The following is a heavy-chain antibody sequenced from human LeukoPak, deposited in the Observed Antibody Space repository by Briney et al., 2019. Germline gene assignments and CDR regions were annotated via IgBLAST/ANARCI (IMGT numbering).Heavy chain of an antibody. CDR3: ARESSGTYYNPLGYMDV. Sequence: SETLSLTCTGSGCSISIYYWNWIRQPAGKGLDLIGRILTSGITNYNPSLKSRVTMSVDTSKIQFSLNLSSVTAADTAVYYCARESSGTYYNPLGYMDVWGKGTTVTVSS. V-gene: IGHV4-4*07. D-gene: IGHD3-10*01. CDR2: ILTSGIT. J-gene: IGHJ6*03. CDR1: GCSISIYY.